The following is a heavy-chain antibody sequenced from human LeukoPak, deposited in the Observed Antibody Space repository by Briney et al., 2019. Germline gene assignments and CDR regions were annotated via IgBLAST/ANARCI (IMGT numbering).Heavy chain of an antibody. CDR2: TYHSGST. D-gene: IGHD6-13*01. Sequence: SSETLSLTCTVSGYSISSGYYWGWIRQPPGKGLEWIGSTYHSGSTYYNPSLKSRVTISVDTSKNQFSLKLSSVTAADTAVYYCARVGEQHHIDYWGQGTLVTVSS. J-gene: IGHJ4*02. V-gene: IGHV4-38-2*02. CDR3: ARVGEQHHIDY. CDR1: GYSISSGYY.